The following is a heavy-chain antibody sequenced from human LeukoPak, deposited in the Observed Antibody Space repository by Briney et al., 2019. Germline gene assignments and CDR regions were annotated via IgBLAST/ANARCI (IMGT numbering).Heavy chain of an antibody. V-gene: IGHV3-7*01. Sequence: PGGSLRLSCAASGFTFSSCWMSWVRQAPGKGLEWVANIKQDGSEKYYVDSVKGRFTISRDNSKNTLYLQMNSLRPEDTAVYYCARDLTTVTPADIEIYYYYGMDVWGQGTTVTVSS. CDR3: ARDLTTVTPADIEIYYYYGMDV. CDR2: IKQDGSEK. D-gene: IGHD4-17*01. CDR1: GFTFSSCW. J-gene: IGHJ6*02.